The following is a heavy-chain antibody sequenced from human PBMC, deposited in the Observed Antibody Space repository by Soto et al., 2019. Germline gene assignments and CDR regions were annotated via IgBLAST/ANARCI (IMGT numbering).Heavy chain of an antibody. CDR1: GGSISTTHW. V-gene: IGHV4-4*02. CDR3: ARVRGNYYDSSGYYSGEYYFDY. CDR2: INHSGST. J-gene: IGHJ4*02. Sequence: PSETLSLTCAVSGGSISTTHWWTWVRQPPGKGLEWIGEINHSGSTNYNPSLKSRVTISVDTSKNQFSLKLSSVTAADTAVYYCARVRGNYYDSSGYYSGEYYFDYWGQGTLVTVSS. D-gene: IGHD3-22*01.